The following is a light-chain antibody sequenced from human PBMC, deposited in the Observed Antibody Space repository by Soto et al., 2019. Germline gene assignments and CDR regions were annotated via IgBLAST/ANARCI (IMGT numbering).Light chain of an antibody. CDR2: GAS. CDR1: QTVSNSY. J-gene: IGKJ4*01. CDR3: QQYGTSPQVT. V-gene: IGKV3-20*01. Sequence: EIVLTQSPGTLSLSPGERATLSCRASQTVSNSYLAWYQQKPGQAPRLLIFGASSRATGIPDRFSGSGSGTDFTLTIRRLEPEDFAVYYCQQYGTSPQVTFGGGTKVEIK.